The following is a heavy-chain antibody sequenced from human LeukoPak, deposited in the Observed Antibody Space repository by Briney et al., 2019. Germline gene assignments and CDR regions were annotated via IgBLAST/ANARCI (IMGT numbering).Heavy chain of an antibody. CDR3: ARDPYSSYYYYMDV. CDR1: GGTFSSYA. D-gene: IGHD6-19*01. V-gene: IGHV1-46*01. Sequence: GSSVKVSCKASGGTFSSYAISWVRQAPGQGLEWMGIINLSGGSTSYAQKFQGRVTMTRDTSTSTVYMELSSLRSEDTAVYYCARDPYSSYYYYMDVWGKGTTVTVSS. J-gene: IGHJ6*03. CDR2: INLSGGST.